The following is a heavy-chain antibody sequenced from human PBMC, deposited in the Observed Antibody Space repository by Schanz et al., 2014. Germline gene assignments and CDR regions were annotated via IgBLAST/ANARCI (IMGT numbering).Heavy chain of an antibody. CDR3: AKGRFGELSAFDI. V-gene: IGHV3-33*06. Sequence: VQLVESGGGLVQPGGSLRLSCAASGFTFSTYNINWVRQAPGKGLEWVAVIWYDGSNKYYADSVKGRFTISRDNSKNTLYLQMNSLRAEDTAVYYCAKGRFGELSAFDIWGQGTMXTVSS. J-gene: IGHJ3*02. CDR1: GFTFSTYN. CDR2: IWYDGSNK. D-gene: IGHD3-10*01.